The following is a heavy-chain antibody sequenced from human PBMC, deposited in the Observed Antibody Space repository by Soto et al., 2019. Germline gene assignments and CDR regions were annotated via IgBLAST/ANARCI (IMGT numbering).Heavy chain of an antibody. D-gene: IGHD1-26*01. Sequence: QVQLVQSGAEVKKPGSSVKVSCKASGGTFSSYTISWVRQAPGQGLEWMGRIIPSLGIANYAQKFQGRVTITADKSTSTAYMELSSLRSEDTAVYYCARDSGVEMATILNYWGQGTLVTVSS. V-gene: IGHV1-69*08. CDR1: GGTFSSYT. CDR3: ARDSGVEMATILNY. CDR2: IIPSLGIA. J-gene: IGHJ4*02.